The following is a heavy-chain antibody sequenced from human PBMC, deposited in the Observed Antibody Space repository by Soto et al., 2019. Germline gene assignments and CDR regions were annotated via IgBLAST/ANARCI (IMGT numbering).Heavy chain of an antibody. CDR1: GFPFISYG. CDR3: AKYSSDWDEDY. D-gene: IGHD6-19*01. CDR2: ISGSGAGT. V-gene: IGHV3-23*01. Sequence: EVQLLESGGGLVQPGGSLRLSCAASGFPFISYGMTWVRQAPGEGLQWVSSISGSGAGTYYADSVKGRFTISRDNSKNTLTLQMNSLRAEDTAIYSCAKYSSDWDEDYWGQGTLVTVSS. J-gene: IGHJ4*02.